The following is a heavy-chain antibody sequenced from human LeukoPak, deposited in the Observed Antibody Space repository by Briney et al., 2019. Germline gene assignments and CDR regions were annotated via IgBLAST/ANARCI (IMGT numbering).Heavy chain of an antibody. V-gene: IGHV4-4*07. CDR3: ARDSPNYDFWSGYYLYYFDY. D-gene: IGHD3-3*01. CDR2: IYTSGST. CDR1: GGSISSYY. Sequence: SETLSLTCTVSGGSISSYYWSWIRQPAGKGLEWIGRIYTSGSTNYNPSLMSRVTMSVDTSKNQFSLKLSSVTAADTAVYYCARDSPNYDFWSGYYLYYFDYWGQGTLVTVSS. J-gene: IGHJ4*02.